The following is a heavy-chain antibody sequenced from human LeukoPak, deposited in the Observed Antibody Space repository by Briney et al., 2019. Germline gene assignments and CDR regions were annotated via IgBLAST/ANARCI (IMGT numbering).Heavy chain of an antibody. V-gene: IGHV3-74*01. Sequence: GGSLRLSCAASGFTFSSYWMNWVRQAPGKGLVWVSRIASDGSSTTYADSVKGRFSISRDNAKNTLYLQMNSLRVEDTAVYYCARGRPHGNDYWGQGTLATVSS. CDR1: GFTFSSYW. CDR3: ARGRPHGNDY. D-gene: IGHD4-23*01. CDR2: IASDGSST. J-gene: IGHJ4*02.